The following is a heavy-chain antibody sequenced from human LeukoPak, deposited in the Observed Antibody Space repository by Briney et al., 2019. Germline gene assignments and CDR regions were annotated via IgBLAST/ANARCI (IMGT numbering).Heavy chain of an antibody. CDR2: INTKTGYP. J-gene: IGHJ5*02. Sequence: GASVKVSCKASGYDFTNYPLNWVRQAPGQGLEWMGWINTKTGYPTYVQGFRGRFVFSLDTADNTAYLQISSLKSEDTALYFCARDRGITGWFDPWGQGTLVTVSS. D-gene: IGHD3-10*01. V-gene: IGHV7-4-1*02. CDR1: GYDFTNYP. CDR3: ARDRGITGWFDP.